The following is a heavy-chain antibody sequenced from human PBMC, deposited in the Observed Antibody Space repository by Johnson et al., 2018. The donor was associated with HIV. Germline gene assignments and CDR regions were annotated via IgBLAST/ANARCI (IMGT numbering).Heavy chain of an antibody. D-gene: IGHD2-15*01. Sequence: VQLVESGGGLVQPGGSLRLSCAASGFTFSSYWMSWVRQAPGKGLEWVANIKQDGSEKYYVDSVKGRFTISRDNAKNSLYLQMNSLRAEDTAVYYCARDPRGLGVGPGEAFDIWGQGTMVTVSS. J-gene: IGHJ3*02. V-gene: IGHV3-7*01. CDR2: IKQDGSEK. CDR1: GFTFSSYW. CDR3: ARDPRGLGVGPGEAFDI.